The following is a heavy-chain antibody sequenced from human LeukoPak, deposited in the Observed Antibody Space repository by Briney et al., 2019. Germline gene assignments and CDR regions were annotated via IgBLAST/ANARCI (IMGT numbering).Heavy chain of an antibody. J-gene: IGHJ4*02. V-gene: IGHV4-59*01. CDR2: IYSSGST. D-gene: IGHD2-21*02. CDR3: ARFVGDHFDY. Sequence: SETLSLTCTASGGSISSYYWGWIRQPPGKGLEWIGYIYSSGSTNYNPSLKSRVTIAVDTSRSQFSLNLSSVTAADAAVYYCARFVGDHFDYWGQGTPVTVSS. CDR1: GGSISSYY.